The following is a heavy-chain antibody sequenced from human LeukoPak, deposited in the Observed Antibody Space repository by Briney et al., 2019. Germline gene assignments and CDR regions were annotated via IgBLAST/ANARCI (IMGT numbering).Heavy chain of an antibody. CDR1: GYTFTSYY. CDR2: IIPIFGTA. J-gene: IGHJ4*02. Sequence: SVKVSCKATGYTFTSYYKHWVRQAPGQGLEWMGGIIPIFGTANYAQKFQGRVTITADESTSTAYMELSSLRSEDTAVYYCATCRGYSSGCNFDSWGQGTLVTVSS. CDR3: ATCRGYSSGCNFDS. V-gene: IGHV1-69*13. D-gene: IGHD6-19*01.